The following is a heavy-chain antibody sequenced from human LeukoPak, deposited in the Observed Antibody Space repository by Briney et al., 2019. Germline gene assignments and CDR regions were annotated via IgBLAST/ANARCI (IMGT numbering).Heavy chain of an antibody. CDR2: IIPIFGTA. D-gene: IGHD2-15*01. CDR3: ARDPFVVVVAATPVRDY. Sequence: GSSVKVSCKASGGTFSSYAISRVRQAPGQGLEWMGGIIPIFGTANYAQKFQGRVTITADKSTSTAYMELSSLRSEDTAVYYCARDPFVVVVAATPVRDYWGQGTLVTVSS. V-gene: IGHV1-69*06. CDR1: GGTFSSYA. J-gene: IGHJ4*02.